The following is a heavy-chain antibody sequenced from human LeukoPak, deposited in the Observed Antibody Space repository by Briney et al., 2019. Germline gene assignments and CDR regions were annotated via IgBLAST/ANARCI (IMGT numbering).Heavy chain of an antibody. CDR1: GGSISSGDYD. V-gene: IGHV4-30-4*08. J-gene: IGHJ4*02. CDR2: VYYSGST. Sequence: PSQTLSLTCTVSGGSISSGDYDWSWIRQPPGKGLEWIGYVYYSGSTYYNPSLKSRVTISVDTSKNQFSLKLSSVTAADTAVYYCAREGAFCTNGVYYFRGGYFDYWGQGTLVTVSS. D-gene: IGHD2-8*01. CDR3: AREGAFCTNGVYYFRGGYFDY.